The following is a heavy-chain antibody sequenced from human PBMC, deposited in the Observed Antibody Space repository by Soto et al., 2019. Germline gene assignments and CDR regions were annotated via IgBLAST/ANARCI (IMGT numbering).Heavy chain of an antibody. J-gene: IGHJ5*02. CDR1: GGTFSSYA. CDR3: ARAPTGTTSWFDP. D-gene: IGHD1-1*01. CDR2: IIPIFGTA. Sequence: SVKVSCQASGGTFSSYAISWVRQAPGQGLEWMGGIIPIFGTANYAQKFQGRVTITADESTSTAYMELSSLRSEDTAVYYCARAPTGTTSWFDPCGQGTLVTVSS. V-gene: IGHV1-69*13.